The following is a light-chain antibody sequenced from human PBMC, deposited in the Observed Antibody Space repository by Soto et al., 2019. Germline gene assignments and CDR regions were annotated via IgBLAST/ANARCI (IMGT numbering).Light chain of an antibody. CDR3: QQYHNSVLT. J-gene: IGKJ4*01. V-gene: IGKV1-39*01. Sequence: DIQMTQSPSSLSASVGDRVTITCRASQSISNFLNWCQHKPGKAPKVLISAASTLRSGVPSRFSGSGSGTDFTLTISSLQPDDSATYHCQQYHNSVLTFGGGTKVDIK. CDR1: QSISNF. CDR2: AAS.